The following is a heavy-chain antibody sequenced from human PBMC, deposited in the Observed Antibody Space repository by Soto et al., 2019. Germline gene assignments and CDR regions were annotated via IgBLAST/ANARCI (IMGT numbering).Heavy chain of an antibody. CDR3: AAHSGKYWNHSES. D-gene: IGHD1-1*01. Sequence: PGGSLRLSGTASGCTFNTYGVHWVRQAPGKGLEWVALISSDATTKSYGDCVKGRFTISRDNPKNTLYLQMNCLLPEKTASKYFAAHSGKYWNHSESWGLGTLVTVCS. CDR1: GCTFNTYG. J-gene: IGHJ4*02. CDR2: ISSDATTK. V-gene: IGHV3-30*03.